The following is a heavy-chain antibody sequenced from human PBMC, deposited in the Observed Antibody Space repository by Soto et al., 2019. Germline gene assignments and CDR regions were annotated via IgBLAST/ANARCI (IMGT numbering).Heavy chain of an antibody. CDR1: GFTFSSYA. CDR3: AREMGYSYGYYYYYGMDV. V-gene: IGHV3-30-3*01. Sequence: PGGSLRLSCAASGFTFSSYAMHWVRQAPGKGLEWVAVISYDGSNKYYAGSVKGRFTISRDNSKNTLYLQMNSQRAEDTAVYYCAREMGYSYGYYYYYGMDVWGQGTTVTVSS. CDR2: ISYDGSNK. D-gene: IGHD5-18*01. J-gene: IGHJ6*02.